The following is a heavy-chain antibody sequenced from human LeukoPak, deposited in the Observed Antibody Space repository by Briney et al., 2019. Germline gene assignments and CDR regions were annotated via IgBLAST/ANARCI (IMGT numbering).Heavy chain of an antibody. J-gene: IGHJ4*02. Sequence: QPGGSLRLSCAASGFTFNKYAMNWVRQTPGKGLQWVSAVSGDGQRTFYADCVKGRFTIFRDNSMNTLSLQMNSLRVDDTAVYYCAKEQDNLLLLSHFDSWGQGILVTVSA. CDR3: AKEQDNLLLLSHFDS. CDR1: GFTFNKYA. V-gene: IGHV3-23*01. D-gene: IGHD1-14*01. CDR2: VSGDGQRT.